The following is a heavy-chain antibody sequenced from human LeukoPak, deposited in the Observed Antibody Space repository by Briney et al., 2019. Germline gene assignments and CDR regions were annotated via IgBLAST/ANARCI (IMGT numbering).Heavy chain of an antibody. CDR3: GKDPNGDYVGAFDF. Sequence: GGSLRLSCAASGFTFSDCALIWVRQAPGKGLEWISAIRGTGGTTYYADSVKGRCTISRDNSRNTVYLQMNSLRAEDTALYFCGKDPNGDYVGAFDFWGPGTMVTVSS. D-gene: IGHD4-17*01. J-gene: IGHJ3*01. CDR2: IRGTGGTT. V-gene: IGHV3-23*01. CDR1: GFTFSDCA.